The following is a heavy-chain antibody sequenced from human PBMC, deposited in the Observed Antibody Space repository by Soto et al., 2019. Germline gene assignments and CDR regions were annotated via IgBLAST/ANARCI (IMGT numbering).Heavy chain of an antibody. D-gene: IGHD2-8*01. CDR3: ARRLGYCTNGVCSSLDY. Sequence: GGSLRLSCAASGFTFSSYAMSWVRQAPGKGLEWVSAISGSGGSTYYADSVKGRFTISRDNSKNTLYRQMNSLRAEDTAVYYCARRLGYCTNGVCSSLDYWGQGTLVTVSS. V-gene: IGHV3-23*01. CDR1: GFTFSSYA. CDR2: ISGSGGST. J-gene: IGHJ4*02.